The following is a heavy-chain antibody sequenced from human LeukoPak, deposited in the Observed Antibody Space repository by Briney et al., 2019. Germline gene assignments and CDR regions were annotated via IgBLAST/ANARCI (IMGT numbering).Heavy chain of an antibody. D-gene: IGHD4-17*01. J-gene: IGHJ6*03. CDR1: GGSFSGYY. Sequence: SETLSLTCAVYGGSFSGYYWSWIRQPPGKGLEWIGEINHSGSTNYNPSLKSRVTISVDTSKNQFSLKLSSVTAADTAVYYCARRRGYDIPTVTTFYYYYYYMDVWGKGTTVTVSS. CDR2: INHSGST. V-gene: IGHV4-34*01. CDR3: ARRRGYDIPTVTTFYYYYYYMDV.